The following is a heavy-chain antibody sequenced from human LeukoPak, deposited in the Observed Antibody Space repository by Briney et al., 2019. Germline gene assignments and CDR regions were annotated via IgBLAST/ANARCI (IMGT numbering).Heavy chain of an antibody. CDR3: ARDRVERPYYYDSSGYYGWWFDP. Sequence: ASVKVSCKASGYTFTDYYIRWVRQAPGQGLEWMGWINPDTGATNFAQKFLGRVTLTRDTSITTAYMEVNSLTSDDTAVYYCARDRVERPYYYDSSGYYGWWFDPWGQGTLVTVSS. D-gene: IGHD3-22*01. CDR1: GYTFTDYY. V-gene: IGHV1-2*02. J-gene: IGHJ5*02. CDR2: INPDTGAT.